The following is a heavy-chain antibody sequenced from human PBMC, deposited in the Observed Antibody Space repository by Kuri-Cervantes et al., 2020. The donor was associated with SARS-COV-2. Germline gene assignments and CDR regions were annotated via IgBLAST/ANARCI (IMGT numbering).Heavy chain of an antibody. CDR3: ARGSYDFWSGYYTGCWFDP. J-gene: IGHJ5*02. CDR2: IYHSGST. D-gene: IGHD3-3*01. Sequence: LRLSCAVSGGSISSGGYFWSWIRQPPGKGLEWIGYIYHSGSTYYNPSLKSRVTISVDTSKNQFSLKLSSVTAADTAVYYCARGSYDFWSGYYTGCWFDPWGQGTLVTVSS. V-gene: IGHV4-30-2*01. CDR1: GGSISSGGYF.